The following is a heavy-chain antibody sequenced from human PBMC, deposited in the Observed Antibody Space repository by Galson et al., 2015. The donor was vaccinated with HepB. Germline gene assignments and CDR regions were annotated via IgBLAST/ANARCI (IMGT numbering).Heavy chain of an antibody. CDR3: AKDRVLLGVYGDYGLDY. Sequence: SLRLSCAASGFTFSSYGMHWVRQAPGKGLEWVAVISYDGSNKYYADSVKGRFTISRDNSKNTLYLQMNSLRAEDTAVYYCAKDRVLLGVYGDYGLDYWGQGTLVTVSS. D-gene: IGHD4-17*01. J-gene: IGHJ4*02. CDR1: GFTFSSYG. V-gene: IGHV3-30*18. CDR2: ISYDGSNK.